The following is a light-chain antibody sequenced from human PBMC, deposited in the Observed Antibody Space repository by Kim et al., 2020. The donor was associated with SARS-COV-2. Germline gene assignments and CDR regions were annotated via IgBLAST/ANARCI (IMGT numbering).Light chain of an antibody. CDR3: QQYYRYSGSGT. CDR1: LSISTW. J-gene: IGKJ1*01. CDR2: EAS. V-gene: IGKV1-5*01. Sequence: DIQMTQSPSTLSASVGDRVTITCRASLSISTWLAWYQQKPGRAPKLLIHEASTLESGVPSRFSGSGSGTEFTLTITSLQPDDFATYYCQQYYRYSGSGTFGQGTKVDIK.